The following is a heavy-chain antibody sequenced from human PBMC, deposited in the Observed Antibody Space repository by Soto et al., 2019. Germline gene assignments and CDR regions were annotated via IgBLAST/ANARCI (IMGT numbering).Heavy chain of an antibody. V-gene: IGHV3-74*01. CDR2: INSDGSST. J-gene: IGHJ6*02. CDR3: ATSSSSYYGMDV. CDR1: GFTFSSYW. D-gene: IGHD6-6*01. Sequence: GESLKISCAASGFTFSSYWMHWVRQAPGKGLVWVSRINSDGSSTSYADSVKGRFTISRDNAKNTLYLQMNSLRAEDTAVYYCATSSSSYYGMDVWGQGTTVTVSS.